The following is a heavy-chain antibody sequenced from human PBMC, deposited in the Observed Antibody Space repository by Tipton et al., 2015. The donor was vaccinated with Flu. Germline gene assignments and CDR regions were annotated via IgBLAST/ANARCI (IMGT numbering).Heavy chain of an antibody. CDR3: AGLYNSNTYSKIGPFDV. V-gene: IGHV4-59*08. J-gene: IGHJ3*01. D-gene: IGHD4-11*01. CDR1: GASMSSYY. CDR2: IYYSGSS. Sequence: TLSLTCTVSGASMSSYYWGWIRQTPGRGLEWIGSIYYSGSSGYNSPLKSRLTLLVDPSKKQFSLRLRSVTAADTAVCFCAGLYNSNTYSKIGPFDVWDQGTMVTVSS.